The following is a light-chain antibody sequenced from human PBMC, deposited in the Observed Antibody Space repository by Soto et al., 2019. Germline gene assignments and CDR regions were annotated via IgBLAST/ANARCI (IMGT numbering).Light chain of an antibody. J-gene: IGLJ2*01. V-gene: IGLV2-23*01. CDR2: EGS. CDR3: CSYAGGSTWV. Sequence: QSALTQPASVSGSPGQSITISCTGTSSDIGNYNLVSWYQQHPDKAPKLMIYEGSKRPSGVSNRFSGSKSGNTASLTLPGLQAEDEADYYCCSYAGGSTWVFGGGTKLTVL. CDR1: SSDIGNYNL.